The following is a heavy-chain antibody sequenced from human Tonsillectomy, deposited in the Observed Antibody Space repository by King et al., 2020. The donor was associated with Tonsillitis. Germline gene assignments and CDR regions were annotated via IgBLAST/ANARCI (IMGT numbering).Heavy chain of an antibody. V-gene: IGHV4-59*08. CDR3: ARRSGSGWLDY. Sequence: VQLQESGPGLVKPSETLSLTCTVSGGSISSYYWSWIRQPPGKGLEWIGYIYYSGSTNYNPSLKSRVTISVDTSKNQFSLKLSSVTAADTAVYYCARRSGSGWLDYWGQGTLVTVSS. J-gene: IGHJ4*02. D-gene: IGHD6-19*01. CDR1: GGSISSYY. CDR2: IYYSGST.